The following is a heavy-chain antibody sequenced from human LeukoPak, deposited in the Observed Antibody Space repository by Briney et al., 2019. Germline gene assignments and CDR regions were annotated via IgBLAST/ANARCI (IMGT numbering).Heavy chain of an antibody. CDR3: ARDDGAGGPFDY. CDR2: VYSGGNT. J-gene: IGHJ4*02. V-gene: IGHV3-66*01. D-gene: IGHD3-10*01. CDR1: GFTFSSYW. Sequence: GGSLRLSCAASGFTFSSYWMHWVRQAPGKGLEWVSIVYSGGNTYYADSVKGRFTISRDNPKNTLYLQMNSLRAEDTAVYYCARDDGAGGPFDYWGQGTLVSVSS.